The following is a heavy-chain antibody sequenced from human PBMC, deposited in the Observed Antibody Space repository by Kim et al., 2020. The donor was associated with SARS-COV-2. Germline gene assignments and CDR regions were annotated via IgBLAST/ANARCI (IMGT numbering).Heavy chain of an antibody. J-gene: IGHJ4*02. Sequence: TINYADSVKGRFNISRDNAKNSLYMQMNSLRAEDTAVYYCARSYKITVGYWGQGTLVTVSS. V-gene: IGHV3-11*01. CDR3: ARSYKITVGY. D-gene: IGHD3-16*01. CDR2: TI.